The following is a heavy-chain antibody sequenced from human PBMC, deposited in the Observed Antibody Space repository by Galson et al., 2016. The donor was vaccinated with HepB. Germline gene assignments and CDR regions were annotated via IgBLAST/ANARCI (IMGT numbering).Heavy chain of an antibody. Sequence: ETLSLTCTVSGGSIRDHYWSWIRQSPGKGLEWIGFVDKSGSANYNPSLKSRVTISVDTSRNQFSLKLNSVTAADTAVYYRAGDRNRSAWYFYWGQGTLVTVSS. D-gene: IGHD6-19*01. CDR1: GGSIRDHY. CDR2: VDKSGSA. CDR3: AGDRNRSAWYFY. J-gene: IGHJ4*02. V-gene: IGHV4-59*11.